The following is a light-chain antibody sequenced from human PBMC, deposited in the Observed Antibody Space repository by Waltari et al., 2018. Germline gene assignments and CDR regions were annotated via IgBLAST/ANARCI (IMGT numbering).Light chain of an antibody. V-gene: IGLV2-14*03. CDR3: SSYTRDSTVL. J-gene: IGLJ3*02. Sequence: QSALTQPASVSGSPGQSITISCPGTNTDVGPYDYVSWYQLPPGKVPKLIISEVSNRPSGVSVRFSGSKSGNTASLTISGLQGEDEAEYFGSSYTRDSTVLFGGGTKLSVL. CDR1: NTDVGPYDY. CDR2: EVS.